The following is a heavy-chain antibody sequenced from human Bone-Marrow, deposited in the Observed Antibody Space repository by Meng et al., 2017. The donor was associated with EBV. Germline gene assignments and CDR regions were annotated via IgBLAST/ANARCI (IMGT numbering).Heavy chain of an antibody. CDR1: GGTLNNYA. J-gene: IGHJ4*02. D-gene: IGHD1-26*01. Sequence: QQLQCGAGVRKXRPSVKVSSXXSGGTLNNYAISWVRQAPGQGLDWMGGISPIFVTPNYARKFQGRVTITADKSTSTSYMELSSLRSDDTAVYYCARVKGLGATLGYYFDFWGQGTLVTVSS. V-gene: IGHV1-69*06. CDR3: ARVKGLGATLGYYFDF. CDR2: ISPIFVTP.